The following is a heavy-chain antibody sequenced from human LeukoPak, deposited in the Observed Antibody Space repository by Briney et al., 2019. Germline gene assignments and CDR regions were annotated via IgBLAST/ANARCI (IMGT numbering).Heavy chain of an antibody. CDR3: ARDPSAGSES. V-gene: IGHV3-48*01. D-gene: IGHD6-25*01. Sequence: GGSVRLSCAASGFIFSSYSVNWVRQAPGKGLEWVSFISSSSSTIYYADSVKGRFTISRDNAKNSLYLQMNSLRVEDTAVYYCARDPSAGSESWGQGTLVTVSS. J-gene: IGHJ4*02. CDR1: GFIFSSYS. CDR2: ISSSSSTI.